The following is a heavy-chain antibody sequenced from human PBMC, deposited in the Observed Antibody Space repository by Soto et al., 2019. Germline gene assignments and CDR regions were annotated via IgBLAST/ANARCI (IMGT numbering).Heavy chain of an antibody. CDR2: IIPIFGTA. D-gene: IGHD3-16*02. CDR3: ATRIYGIVGGMDV. J-gene: IGHJ6*02. Sequence: ASVKVSCKASRGTFRSYAISWVRQAPGQGLEWMGGIIPIFGTANYAQKFQGRVTITADESTSTAYMELSSLRSEDTAVYYCATRIYGIVGGMDVWGQGTTVTVSS. V-gene: IGHV1-69*01. CDR1: RGTFRSYA.